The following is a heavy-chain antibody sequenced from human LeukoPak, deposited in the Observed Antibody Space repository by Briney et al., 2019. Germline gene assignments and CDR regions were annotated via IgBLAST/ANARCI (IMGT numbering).Heavy chain of an antibody. CDR2: ISYDGSNK. CDR3: ARGPYCSSTSCYSYYYYGMDV. D-gene: IGHD2-2*02. J-gene: IGHJ6*02. V-gene: IGHV3-30-3*01. Sequence: SGGSLRLSCAASGFTFSSYAMHWVRQAPGKGLEWVAVISYDGSNKYYADSVKGRFTISRDNSKNTLYLQMNSLRAEDTAVYYCARGPYCSSTSCYSYYYYGMDVWGQGTLVTVSS. CDR1: GFTFSSYA.